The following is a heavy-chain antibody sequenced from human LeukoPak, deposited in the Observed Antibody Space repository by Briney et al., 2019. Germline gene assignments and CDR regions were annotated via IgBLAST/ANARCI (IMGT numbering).Heavy chain of an antibody. CDR2: IYYSGST. D-gene: IGHD2-2*01. CDR1: GGSISSYY. Sequence: SETLSLTCTVSGGSISSYYWSWIRQPPGKGLEWIGYIYYSGSTNYNPSLKSRVTISVDTSKNQSSLKLSSVTAADTAVYYCARVRRLIGYCSSTSCYAPYYYYMDVWGKGTTVTVSS. J-gene: IGHJ6*03. CDR3: ARVRRLIGYCSSTSCYAPYYYYMDV. V-gene: IGHV4-59*01.